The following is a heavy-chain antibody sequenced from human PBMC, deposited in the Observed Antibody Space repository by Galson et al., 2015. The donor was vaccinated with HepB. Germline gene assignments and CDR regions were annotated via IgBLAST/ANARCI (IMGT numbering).Heavy chain of an antibody. CDR2: VSGGGTP. J-gene: IGHJ3*02. CDR1: DFIVSDKY. D-gene: IGHD3-22*01. V-gene: IGHV3-53*05. CDR3: ARGGDSSGQKKYGLDI. Sequence: SLRFSCAASDFIVSDKYMSWVRQAPEKGLEWVSAVSGGGTPYYADSVKGRFTISRDKSKNMVFLQMNSLTVEDTAVYYCARGGDSSGQKKYGLDIWGQGSKVTVSS.